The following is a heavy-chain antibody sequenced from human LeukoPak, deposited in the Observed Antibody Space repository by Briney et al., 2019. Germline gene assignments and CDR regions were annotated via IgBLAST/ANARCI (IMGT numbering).Heavy chain of an antibody. J-gene: IGHJ1*01. Sequence: TGGSLRLSCAASGFTFGDYAISWVRQAPGKGLEWVGFIRSKVYGETTEYAASVKDRFTISRDDSKSIAYLQMDSLKTEDTAMYYCTRGPSLPQYFQHWGQGTLVTVSS. D-gene: IGHD3-10*01. CDR2: IRSKVYGETT. CDR1: GFTFGDYA. CDR3: TRGPSLPQYFQH. V-gene: IGHV3-49*04.